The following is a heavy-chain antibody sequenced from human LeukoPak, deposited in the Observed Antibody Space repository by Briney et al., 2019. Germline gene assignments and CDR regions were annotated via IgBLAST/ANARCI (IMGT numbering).Heavy chain of an antibody. V-gene: IGHV3-7*01. Sequence: PGGSLRLSCAASGFTFSSYWMSWVRQAPGKGLEWVANIKQDGSEKYYVDSVKGRFTISRDNSKNTLYLQMNSLRAEDTAVYYCARGYGVRGVIITPGYWGQGTLVTVSS. CDR3: ARGYGVRGVIITPGY. D-gene: IGHD3-10*01. J-gene: IGHJ4*02. CDR1: GFTFSSYW. CDR2: IKQDGSEK.